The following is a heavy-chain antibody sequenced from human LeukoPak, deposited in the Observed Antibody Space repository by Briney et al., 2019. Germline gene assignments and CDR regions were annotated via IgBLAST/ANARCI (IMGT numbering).Heavy chain of an antibody. CDR2: IKSNTDGGTT. D-gene: IGHD2-21*02. V-gene: IGHV3-15*01. CDR1: GFAFSNAW. CDR3: TTVVGGDAYCTSDCYITGGIRH. J-gene: IGHJ1*01. Sequence: PGGSLRLSCAASGFAFSNAWMNWVRQAPGKGLEWVGRIKSNTDGGTTDYAAPVKGRFTISRDDLENTVYLQMKSLKTEDTAVYYCTTVVGGDAYCTSDCYITGGIRHWGHGTLVTVSS.